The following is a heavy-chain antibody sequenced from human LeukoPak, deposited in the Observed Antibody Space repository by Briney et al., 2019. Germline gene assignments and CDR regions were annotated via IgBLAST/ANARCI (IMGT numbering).Heavy chain of an antibody. V-gene: IGHV3-23*01. CDR3: AKAPSIAAAGTFDY. CDR2: ISGSGGST. D-gene: IGHD6-13*01. CDR1: GFTFSSDA. Sequence: VGSLRLSCAASGFTFSSDAMSCGRHAPGKGLEWVSAISGSGGSTYYADSVKGRFTMSRDTSKNTLYLHMNSLRAEDTAVYYCAKAPSIAAAGTFDYWGQGTLVTVSS. J-gene: IGHJ4*02.